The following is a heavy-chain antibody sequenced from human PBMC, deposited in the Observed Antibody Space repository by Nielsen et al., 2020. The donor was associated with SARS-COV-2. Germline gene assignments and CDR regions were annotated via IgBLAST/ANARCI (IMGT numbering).Heavy chain of an antibody. J-gene: IGHJ2*01. D-gene: IGHD3-3*01. V-gene: IGHV4-59*12. CDR2: IYYSGAT. CDR1: GGSISRYY. CDR3: ARDGASGRFYDWLSHFDL. Sequence: SETLSLTCTVSGGSISRYYWSWIRQPPGKGLEWIAYIYYSGATNYNPSLKSRVTISADTSKNQFSLKLRSVTAADTAVYYCARDGASGRFYDWLSHFDLWGRGTLVTVSS.